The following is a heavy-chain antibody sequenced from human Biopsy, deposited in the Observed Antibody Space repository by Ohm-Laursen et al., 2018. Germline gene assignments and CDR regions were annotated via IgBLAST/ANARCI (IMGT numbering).Heavy chain of an antibody. Sequence: GSLRLSCAASGFSVSSYDMNWVRQAPGKGLEWISYISETSSHIYDADSVRGRFTVARDIAKNSLYLQLNSLRVEDTAVYYCARGSSRRARGGGMDVWGQGTTVTVSS. J-gene: IGHJ6*02. D-gene: IGHD6-6*01. V-gene: IGHV3-21*01. CDR3: ARGSSRRARGGGMDV. CDR2: ISETSSHI. CDR1: GFSVSSYD.